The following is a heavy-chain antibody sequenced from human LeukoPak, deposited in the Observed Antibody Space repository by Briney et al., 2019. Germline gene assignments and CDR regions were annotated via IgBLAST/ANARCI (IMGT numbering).Heavy chain of an antibody. CDR1: GGSISSGGYY. CDR2: IYYSGST. CDR3: ARDSGGSYYYFDY. V-gene: IGHV4-31*03. J-gene: IGHJ4*02. D-gene: IGHD1-26*01. Sequence: SETLSLTCTVSGGSISSGGYYWSWIRQHPGKGLEWTGYIYYSGSTYYNPSLKSRVTISVDTSKNQFSLKLSSVTAADTAVYYCARDSGGSYYYFDYWGQGTLVTVSS.